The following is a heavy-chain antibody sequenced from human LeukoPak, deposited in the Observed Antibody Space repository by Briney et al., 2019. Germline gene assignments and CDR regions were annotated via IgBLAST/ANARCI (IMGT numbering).Heavy chain of an antibody. D-gene: IGHD6-6*01. Sequence: PGGSLRLSCAASGFTFSSYPMHWVRQAPGKGLEWVAVISYDGSNKYYADSVKGRFTISRDNSKNTLYLQMNSLRAEDTAVYYCARDPSAARPGYWGQGTLVTVSS. CDR2: ISYDGSNK. CDR3: ARDPSAARPGY. V-gene: IGHV3-30*04. J-gene: IGHJ4*02. CDR1: GFTFSSYP.